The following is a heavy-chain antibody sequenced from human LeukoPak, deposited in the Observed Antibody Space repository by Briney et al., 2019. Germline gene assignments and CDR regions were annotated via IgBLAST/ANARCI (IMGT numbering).Heavy chain of an antibody. D-gene: IGHD1-14*01. J-gene: IGHJ4*02. CDR3: VRDLTNPASGDY. CDR1: GYTFTDKY. Sequence: ASVKVSCKTSGYTFTDKYIHWVRQAPGLGLECMGWVHPNTGDTVYVQKFQGRATFTRDTSISTAYMELHRLGSDDTAVYFCVRDLTNPASGDYWGQGTLVTVSS. CDR2: VHPNTGDT. V-gene: IGHV1-2*02.